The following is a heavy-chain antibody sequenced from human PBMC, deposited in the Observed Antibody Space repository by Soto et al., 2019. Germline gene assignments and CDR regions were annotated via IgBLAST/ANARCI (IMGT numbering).Heavy chain of an antibody. CDR2: VNWNSRSI. J-gene: IGHJ4*02. CDR1: GFTFDEHA. CDR3: AKDHGGRSWYGGIDY. Sequence: EVQLVESAGGLVQPGRSLRLSCAASGFTFDEHAMHWVRQAPGKGLEWVSGVNWNSRSIDYADSVKGRFTISRDNAKNSLYLQMNRLRPEDTALYYCAKDHGGRSWYGGIDYWGQGTLVTVSS. V-gene: IGHV3-9*01. D-gene: IGHD6-13*01.